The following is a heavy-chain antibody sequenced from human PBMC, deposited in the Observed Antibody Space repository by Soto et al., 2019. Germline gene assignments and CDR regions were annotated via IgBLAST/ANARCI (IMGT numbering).Heavy chain of an antibody. D-gene: IGHD1-26*01. V-gene: IGHV6-1*01. CDR1: GDSVSSNSAA. CDR3: ARAGIVGATGYYYYGMDV. Sequence: SQTLSLTCAISGDSVSSNSAAWNWIRQSPSRGLEWLGRTYYRSKWYNDYAVSVKSRITINPDTSKNQLSLQLNSVTPEDTAVYYCARAGIVGATGYYYYGMDVWRQGTTVTVSS. J-gene: IGHJ6*02. CDR2: TYYRSKWYN.